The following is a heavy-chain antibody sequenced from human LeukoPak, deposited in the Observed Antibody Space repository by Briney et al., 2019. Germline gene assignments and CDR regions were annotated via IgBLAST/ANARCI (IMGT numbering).Heavy chain of an antibody. Sequence: ASVKVSCKVSGYTLTELSMHWVRQAPGKGLEWMGGFEPEDGETIYAQKFQGRVTMTEDTSTDTAYMELSSLRSDDTAVYYCARDIRIRSGGPAWAFDAFDIWGQGTMVTVSS. CDR2: FEPEDGET. CDR3: ARDIRIRSGGPAWAFDAFDI. D-gene: IGHD2-15*01. CDR1: GYTLTELS. J-gene: IGHJ3*02. V-gene: IGHV1-24*01.